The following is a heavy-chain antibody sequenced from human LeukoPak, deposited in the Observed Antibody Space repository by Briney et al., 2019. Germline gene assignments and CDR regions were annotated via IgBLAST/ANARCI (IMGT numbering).Heavy chain of an antibody. CDR1: GGSISSYY. V-gene: IGHV4-4*07. D-gene: IGHD2-2*01. CDR3: ARERVGYCSSTSCATHAFDI. CDR2: IYTSGST. Sequence: SETLSLTCTVSGGSISSYYWSWIRQPAGKGLEWIGRIYTSGSTNYNPSLKSRVTMSVDTSKNQCSLKLSSVTAADTAVYYCARERVGYCSSTSCATHAFDIWGQGTMVTVSS. J-gene: IGHJ3*02.